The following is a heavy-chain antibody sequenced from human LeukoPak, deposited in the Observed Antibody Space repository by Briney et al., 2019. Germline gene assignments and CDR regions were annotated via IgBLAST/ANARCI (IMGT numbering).Heavy chain of an antibody. Sequence: PGGCLRLSCAASGFTFRNCAMSWVRQAPGKGLEWVSGISGTGYNAYYADSVKGRFTISRDNSKNTLYLQMNSLGAEDTAVYYCAKHVSGSLFYFDYWGQRTLVTVSS. CDR3: AKHVSGSLFYFDY. J-gene: IGHJ4*02. CDR2: ISGTGYNA. D-gene: IGHD3-10*01. V-gene: IGHV3-23*01. CDR1: GFTFRNCA.